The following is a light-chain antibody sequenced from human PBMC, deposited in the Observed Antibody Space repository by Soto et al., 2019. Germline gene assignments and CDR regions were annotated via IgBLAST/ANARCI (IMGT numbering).Light chain of an antibody. J-gene: IGKJ1*01. Sequence: EVVMTQSPATLSMSPGERATLSCRASQSVSSSLAWYQQKPGQAPMLLIYGASTRATGIPDRFSGSGSETEFTLTISSLQDEDVAIYYWQQYNKWWTFGQGPKVEIK. V-gene: IGKV3-15*01. CDR1: QSVSSS. CDR2: GAS. CDR3: QQYNKWWT.